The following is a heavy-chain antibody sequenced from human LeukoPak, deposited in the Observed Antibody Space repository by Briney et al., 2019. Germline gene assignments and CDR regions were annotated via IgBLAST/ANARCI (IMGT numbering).Heavy chain of an antibody. J-gene: IGHJ6*02. Sequence: PGGSLRLSCAASGFTVSSNHMSWVRQAPGKGLEWVSVIYSGGSTYYADSVKGRFTISRDNSKNTLYLQMNSLRAEDTAVYYCARAYGGSYGMDVWGQGTTVTVSS. CDR2: IYSGGST. D-gene: IGHD4-23*01. V-gene: IGHV3-66*01. CDR3: ARAYGGSYGMDV. CDR1: GFTVSSNH.